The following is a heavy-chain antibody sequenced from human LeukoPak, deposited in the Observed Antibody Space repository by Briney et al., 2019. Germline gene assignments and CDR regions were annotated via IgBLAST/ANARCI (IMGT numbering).Heavy chain of an antibody. CDR2: IYYSGST. Sequence: PSETLSLTCTVSGGSISSNGFYWGWIRPPPGQGLECIGSIYYSGSTYYNSALNSRVTITADTSKNQFSLKLSSVTAADTAVYYCASANPYSSSWYTSHYYYYYGMDVWGQGTTVTVSS. CDR3: ASANPYSSSWYTSHYYYYYGMDV. D-gene: IGHD6-13*01. V-gene: IGHV4-39*01. J-gene: IGHJ6*02. CDR1: GGSISSNGFY.